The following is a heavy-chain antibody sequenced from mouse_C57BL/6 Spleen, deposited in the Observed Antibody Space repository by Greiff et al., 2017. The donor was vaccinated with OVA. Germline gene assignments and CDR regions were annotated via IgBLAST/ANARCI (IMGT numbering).Heavy chain of an antibody. CDR2: ISSGSSTI. CDR1: GFTFSDYG. V-gene: IGHV5-17*01. J-gene: IGHJ4*01. Sequence: EVMLVESGGGLVKPGGSLKLSCAASGFTFSDYGMHWVRQAPEKGLEWVAYISSGSSTIYYADTVKGRFTISRDNAKNTLFLQMTSVRSEDTGMYYCARDDYVAMDYWGQGTSVTVSS. CDR3: ARDDYVAMDY.